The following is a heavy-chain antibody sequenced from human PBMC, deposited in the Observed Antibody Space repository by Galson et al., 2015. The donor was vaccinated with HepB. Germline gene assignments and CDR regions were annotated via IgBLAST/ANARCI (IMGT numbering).Heavy chain of an antibody. CDR2: LTGNGGTT. J-gene: IGHJ2*01. D-gene: IGHD3-22*01. CDR3: ARERESSGYFGYFDL. CDR1: GLTLSNYA. V-gene: IGHV3-64*01. Sequence: SLRLSCAASGLTLSNYAMHWVRQAPGKGPEYVSALTGNGGTTHYANSVKGRFTISGDISRNTMYLQTDSLRPEDMAVYYCARERESSGYFGYFDLWGRGTPVIVSS.